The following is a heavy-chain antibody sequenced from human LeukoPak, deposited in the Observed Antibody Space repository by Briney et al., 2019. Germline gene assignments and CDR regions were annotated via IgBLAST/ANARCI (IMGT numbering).Heavy chain of an antibody. CDR1: GYTFPSYD. Sequence: ASVKVSCKDSGYTFPSYDINWVGQATGQGLEWMEWMNPNRGNTDYAQKFQGRVTMNRNTSLSTAYMELSSLRSEDTAVYYCARARNGGFCSGYRYYFDYWGQGTLVTVSS. V-gene: IGHV1-8*01. CDR3: ARARNGGFCSGYRYYFDY. CDR2: MNPNRGNT. D-gene: IGHD3-3*01. J-gene: IGHJ4*02.